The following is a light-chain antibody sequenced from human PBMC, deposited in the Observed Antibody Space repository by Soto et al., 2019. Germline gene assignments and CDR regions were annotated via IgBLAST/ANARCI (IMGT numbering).Light chain of an antibody. Sequence: IHMTQSPSTLSASVLDIVTITCRASQSISHFLAWYQQKPGKVPKLLIYDASNLGSGVPSRFSGSGSGTEFTLSISSLQPDDFATYYCQQYNIYPWTFGQGTKVDIK. CDR1: QSISHF. J-gene: IGKJ1*01. V-gene: IGKV1-5*01. CDR2: DAS. CDR3: QQYNIYPWT.